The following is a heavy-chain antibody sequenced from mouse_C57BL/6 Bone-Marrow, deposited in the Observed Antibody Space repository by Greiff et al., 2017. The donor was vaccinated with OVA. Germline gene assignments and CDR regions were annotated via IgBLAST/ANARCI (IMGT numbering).Heavy chain of an antibody. CDR3: ARHVATVVAPFDY. CDR2: ISSGGSYT. J-gene: IGHJ2*01. D-gene: IGHD1-1*01. CDR1: GFTFSSYG. Sequence: EVQLVESGGDLVKPGGSLKLSCAASGFTFSSYGMSWVRQTPDKRLEWVATISSGGSYTYYPDSVKGRCTISRDNAKNTLYLQMSSLKSEDTAMYYCARHVATVVAPFDYWGQGTTLTVSS. V-gene: IGHV5-6*01.